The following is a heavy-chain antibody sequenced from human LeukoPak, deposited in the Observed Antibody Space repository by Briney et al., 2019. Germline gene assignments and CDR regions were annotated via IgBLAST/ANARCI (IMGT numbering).Heavy chain of an antibody. D-gene: IGHD6-6*01. V-gene: IGHV3-7*03. CDR3: AKEYSSSSNDY. CDR1: GFTFSSFW. CDR2: IKQDGSAK. Sequence: GGSLRLSCAASGFTFSSFWMSWVRQAPGKGLEWVANIKQDGSAKFYVDSVKGRFTISRDNSKNTLYLRMNSLRAEDTAVYYCAKEYSSSSNDYWGQGTLVTVSS. J-gene: IGHJ4*02.